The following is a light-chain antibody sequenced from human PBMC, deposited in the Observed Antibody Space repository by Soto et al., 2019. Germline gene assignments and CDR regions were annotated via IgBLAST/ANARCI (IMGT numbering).Light chain of an antibody. J-gene: IGKJ1*01. CDR3: QQYGSSPPLWT. Sequence: EIVLTQSPATLSLSPGERATLSCRASQSVSSSYLAWYQQKPGQAPRLLIYGASSRATGIPDRFSGSGSGTDFTLTISRLEPEDFAVYYCQQYGSSPPLWTFGQGTKVDIK. CDR1: QSVSSSY. CDR2: GAS. V-gene: IGKV3-20*01.